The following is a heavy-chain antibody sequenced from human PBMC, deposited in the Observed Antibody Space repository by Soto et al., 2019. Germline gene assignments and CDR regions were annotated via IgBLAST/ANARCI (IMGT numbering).Heavy chain of an antibody. V-gene: IGHV3-23*01. CDR3: AKSGLNDFWSGYPLGNWFDP. CDR1: GFTFSTYV. D-gene: IGHD3-3*01. CDR2: ISGSGGST. Sequence: PGGSLRLSCAVSGFTFSTYVMIWVRQAPGKGLEWVSAISGSGGSTYYAYSVKGRFTISRDNSKNTLYLQMNSLRAEDTAVYYCAKSGLNDFWSGYPLGNWFDPWGQGTLVTVSS. J-gene: IGHJ5*02.